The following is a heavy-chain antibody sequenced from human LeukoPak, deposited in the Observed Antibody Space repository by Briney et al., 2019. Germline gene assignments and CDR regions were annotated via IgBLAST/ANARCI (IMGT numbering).Heavy chain of an antibody. J-gene: IGHJ5*02. Sequence: SETLSLTCTVSGGSISSSDYYWGWIRQPPGKGLEWIVSIYYGGSTYYNPSLKSRVTISVDTSMNQFSLKLSSVTTADTAVYYCARALGYCSGGSCTRGYNWFDPWGQGTLVTVPS. CDR1: GGSISSSDYY. V-gene: IGHV4-39*01. D-gene: IGHD2-15*01. CDR3: ARALGYCSGGSCTRGYNWFDP. CDR2: IYYGGST.